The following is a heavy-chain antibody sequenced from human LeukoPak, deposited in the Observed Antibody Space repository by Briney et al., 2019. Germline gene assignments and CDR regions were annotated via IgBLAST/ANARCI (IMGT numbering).Heavy chain of an antibody. J-gene: IGHJ5*02. D-gene: IGHD2-2*01. CDR1: GFTFSNYN. CDR2: ISSSSSTI. Sequence: GGSLRLSCAASGFTFSNYNMNWVRQAPGKGLEWVSYISSSSSTIYYADSVKGRFTISRDNAKNSLYLQMNSLRAEDTAVYYCARDRHCSSTSCYAGILKEGFDPWGQGTLVTVSS. CDR3: ARDRHCSSTSCYAGILKEGFDP. V-gene: IGHV3-48*01.